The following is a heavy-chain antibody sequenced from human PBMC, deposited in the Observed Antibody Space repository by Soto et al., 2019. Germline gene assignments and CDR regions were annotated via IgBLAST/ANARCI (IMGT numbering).Heavy chain of an antibody. CDR1: GGTFSSYA. D-gene: IGHD2-15*01. J-gene: IGHJ4*02. CDR3: ARDRYCSGGSCYEFDY. Sequence: SVKVSCKASGGTFSSYAISWVRQAPGQGLEWMGGIIPIFGTANYAQKFQGRVTITADESTSTAYMELSSLRSEDTAVYYCARDRYCSGGSCYEFDYWGQGTLLTVSS. CDR2: IIPIFGTA. V-gene: IGHV1-69*13.